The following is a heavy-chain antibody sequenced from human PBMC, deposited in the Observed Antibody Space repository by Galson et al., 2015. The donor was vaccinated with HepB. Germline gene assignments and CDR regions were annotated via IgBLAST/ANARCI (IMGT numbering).Heavy chain of an antibody. CDR1: GYTFTSYA. V-gene: IGHV7-4-1*02. J-gene: IGHJ6*03. Sequence: SVKVSCKASGYTFTSYAMNWVRQAPGQGLEWMGWINTNTGNPTYAQGFTGRFVFSLDTSVSTAYLQISSLKAEDTAVYYCARGGRYDFWSGYLFYYYYYMDVWGKGTTVTVSS. CDR3: ARGGRYDFWSGYLFYYYYYMDV. CDR2: INTNTGNP. D-gene: IGHD3-3*01.